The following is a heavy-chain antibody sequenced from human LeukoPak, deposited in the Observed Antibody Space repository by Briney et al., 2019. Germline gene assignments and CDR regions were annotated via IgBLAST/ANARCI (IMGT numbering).Heavy chain of an antibody. V-gene: IGHV1-18*01. Sequence: ASVKVSCKASGYTFTSYGISWVRQAPGQGREWMGWISAYNGNTNYAQKLQGRVTMTTDTSTSTAYMELRSLRSDDTAVYYCAKVRGSGWQNWFGPWGQGTLVTVSS. CDR2: ISAYNGNT. D-gene: IGHD6-19*01. CDR3: AKVRGSGWQNWFGP. CDR1: GYTFTSYG. J-gene: IGHJ5*02.